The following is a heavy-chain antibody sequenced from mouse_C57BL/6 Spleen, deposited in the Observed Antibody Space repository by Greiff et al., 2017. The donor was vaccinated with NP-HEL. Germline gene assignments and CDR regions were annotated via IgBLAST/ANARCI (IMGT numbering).Heavy chain of an antibody. CDR2: IDPSDSYT. V-gene: IGHV1-69*01. Sequence: VQLQQPGAELVMPGASVKLSCKASGYTFTSYWMHWVKQRPGQGLEWIGEIDPSDSYTNYNQKFKGKSTLTVDKSSSTAYMQLSSLTSEDSAVYYCARGLSQYYFDYWGQGTTLTVSS. CDR3: ARGLSQYYFDY. CDR1: GYTFTSYW. J-gene: IGHJ2*01.